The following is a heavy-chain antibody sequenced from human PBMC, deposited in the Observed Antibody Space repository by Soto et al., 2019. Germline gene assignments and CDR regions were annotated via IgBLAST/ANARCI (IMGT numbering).Heavy chain of an antibody. D-gene: IGHD1-7*01. CDR1: GFTFSTYA. J-gene: IGHJ4*02. CDR2: ISGSGGST. CDR3: AKDRHNWNYGELVY. Sequence: GGSLRLSCAASGFTFSTYAMSWVRQAPGKGLEWVSAISGSGGSTYYADSVKGRFTISRDNSKNTLYLQMNSLRAADTAVYYCAKDRHNWNYGELVYWGQGALVTVSS. V-gene: IGHV3-23*01.